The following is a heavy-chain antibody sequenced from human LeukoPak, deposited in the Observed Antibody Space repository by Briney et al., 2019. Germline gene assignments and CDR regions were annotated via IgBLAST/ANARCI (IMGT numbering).Heavy chain of an antibody. CDR1: GFTFSRSA. D-gene: IGHD6-6*01. CDR2: ISYDGGNK. Sequence: HPGGSLRLSCAASGFTFSRSAMHWVRQAPGKGLEWVAIISYDGGNKYYADSVKGRFTISRDNSKNTLYLQMNSLRAEDTAVYFCVSLGYSSSSARYWGQGTLVTVSS. CDR3: VSLGYSSSSARY. V-gene: IGHV3-30*04. J-gene: IGHJ4*02.